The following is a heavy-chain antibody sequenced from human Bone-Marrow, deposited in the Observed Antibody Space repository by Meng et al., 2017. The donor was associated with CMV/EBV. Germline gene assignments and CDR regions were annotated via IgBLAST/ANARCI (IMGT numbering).Heavy chain of an antibody. D-gene: IGHD2-2*01. J-gene: IGHJ4*02. CDR3: ARTPRVVPAAMDY. V-gene: IGHV1-2*02. Sequence: ASVKVSCKASGYTFTGYYMHWVRQAPGQGLEWMGWINPNSGGTNYAQKFQGRVTMTRDTSISTAYMELSRLRSDYTAVYYCARTPRVVPAAMDYWGQGKLVHVYS. CDR2: INPNSGGT. CDR1: GYTFTGYY.